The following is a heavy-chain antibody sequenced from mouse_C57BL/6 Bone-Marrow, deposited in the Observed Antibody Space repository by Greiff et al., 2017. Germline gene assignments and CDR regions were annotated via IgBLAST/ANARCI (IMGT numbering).Heavy chain of an antibody. J-gene: IGHJ2*01. Sequence: VKLMESGPGLVAPSQSLSITCTVSGFSLTSYGVDWVRQSPGKGLEWLGVIWGVGSTNYNSALKSRLSISTDNSTSQVFLKMNSLQTDETAMYCCGSEGYDCDSDYFADGGQGTTLTVAS. CDR3: GSEGYDCDSDYFAD. CDR2: IWGVGST. V-gene: IGHV2-6*01. CDR1: GFSLTSYG. D-gene: IGHD2-4*01.